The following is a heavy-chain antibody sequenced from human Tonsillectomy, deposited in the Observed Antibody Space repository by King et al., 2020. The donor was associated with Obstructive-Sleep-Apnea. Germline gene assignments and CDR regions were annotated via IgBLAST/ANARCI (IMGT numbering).Heavy chain of an antibody. Sequence: HVQLQESGPGLVKPSQTLSLTCTVSCGSISSGDYYWSWIRQPPGKGLEWIGDIDYSGSTYYNPSLKSRVTISVYTSKNQFSLKLSSVTAADTAVYYCARDGQQQLVDDAFDIWGQGTMVTVSS. V-gene: IGHV4-30-4*01. CDR1: CGSISSGDYY. CDR2: IDYSGST. CDR3: ARDGQQQLVDDAFDI. J-gene: IGHJ3*02. D-gene: IGHD6-13*01.